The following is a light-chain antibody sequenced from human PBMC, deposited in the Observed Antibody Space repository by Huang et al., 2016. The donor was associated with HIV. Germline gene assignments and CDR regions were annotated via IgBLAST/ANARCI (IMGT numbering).Light chain of an antibody. CDR1: QSVGGY. J-gene: IGKJ2*01. Sequence: EIVLTQSPATLSLSPGERATLSCRASQSVGGYLAWYQQKPGQAPRLLIYDTSTRATGIPARVSGSGSETDFTLTISSLEPEDFAVYYCQQPGSFGQGTKVDIK. CDR2: DTS. CDR3: QQPGS. V-gene: IGKV3-11*01.